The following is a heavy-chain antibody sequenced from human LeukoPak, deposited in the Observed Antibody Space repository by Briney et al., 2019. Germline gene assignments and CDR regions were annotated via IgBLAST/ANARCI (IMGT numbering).Heavy chain of an antibody. CDR2: IYTGGGR. CDR3: AKAVRYFDWLTYYFDY. Sequence: GGSLRLSCAASGFTVSSYYMNWVRQAPGKELEWVSVIYTGGGRYYADSVKGRFTISRDNSKNTLYLQMNSLRAEDTAVYYCAKAVRYFDWLTYYFDYWGQGTLVTVSS. J-gene: IGHJ4*02. CDR1: GFTVSSYY. V-gene: IGHV3-53*01. D-gene: IGHD3-9*01.